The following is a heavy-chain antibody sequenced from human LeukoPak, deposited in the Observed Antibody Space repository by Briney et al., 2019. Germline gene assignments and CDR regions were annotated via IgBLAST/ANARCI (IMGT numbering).Heavy chain of an antibody. V-gene: IGHV5-51*01. D-gene: IGHD1-26*01. CDR3: ARFRGELMDGFDF. Sequence: DSLKTSFNGPWLPFSTEWIAWVRPGPGKGRGWMGGIYGGDADTRYSPSFQGRVTISADKSLNTAYLQWTNLKASDSAMYYCARFRGELMDGFDFWGRGTLVPVSS. CDR1: WLPFSTEW. J-gene: IGHJ4*02. CDR2: IYGGDADT.